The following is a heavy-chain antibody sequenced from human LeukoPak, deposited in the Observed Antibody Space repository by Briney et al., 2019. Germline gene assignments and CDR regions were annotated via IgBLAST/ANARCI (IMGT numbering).Heavy chain of an antibody. CDR1: GYSVSSGYF. J-gene: IGHJ4*02. D-gene: IGHD3-10*01. CDR3: ARDLQRDYGSGRYSV. Sequence: SETLSLTCTVSGYSVSSGYFWGWIRQPPGKGLEWIGSVYHSGSTYYNPSLKSRVTISVDTSKNQFSLKLSSVTAADTAVYYCARDLQRDYGSGRYSVWGQGTLVTVSS. CDR2: VYHSGST. V-gene: IGHV4-38-2*02.